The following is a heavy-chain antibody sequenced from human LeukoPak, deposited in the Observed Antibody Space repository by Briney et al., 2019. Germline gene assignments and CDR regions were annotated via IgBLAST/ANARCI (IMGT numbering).Heavy chain of an antibody. CDR3: ASLLSGSNQINDY. Sequence: GGSLRLSCAASGFTFSSYAMSWVRQAPGKGLEWVSGIRDGGGSTYYADSVKGRFTISRDNSKNTLYLQMNSLRAEDTAVYYCASLLSGSNQINDYWGQGTLVTVSS. CDR2: IRDGGGST. V-gene: IGHV3-23*01. J-gene: IGHJ4*02. D-gene: IGHD1-26*01. CDR1: GFTFSSYA.